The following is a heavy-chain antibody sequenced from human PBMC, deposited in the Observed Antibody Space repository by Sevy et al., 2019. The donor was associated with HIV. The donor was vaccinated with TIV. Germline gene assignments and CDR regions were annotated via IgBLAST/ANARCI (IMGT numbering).Heavy chain of an antibody. CDR1: GFTFSSYG. CDR2: ISYDGSNK. D-gene: IGHD6-13*01. J-gene: IGHJ4*02. CDR3: AKGPYRPDSSSWNEGFDY. V-gene: IGHV3-30*18. Sequence: GGSLRLSCAASGFTFSSYGMHWVRQAPGKGLEWVAVISYDGSNKYYADSVKGRFTISRDNSKNTLYLQMNSLRAEVTAVYYCAKGPYRPDSSSWNEGFDYWGQGTLVTVSS.